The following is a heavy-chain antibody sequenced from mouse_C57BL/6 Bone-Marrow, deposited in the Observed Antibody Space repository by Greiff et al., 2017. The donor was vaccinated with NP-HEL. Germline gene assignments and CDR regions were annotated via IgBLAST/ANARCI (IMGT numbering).Heavy chain of an antibody. CDR1: GFTFSSYG. Sequence: EVKVVESGGDLVKPGGSLKLSCAASGFTFSSYGMSWVRQTPDKRLEWVATISSGGSYTYYPDSVKGRFTISRGNAKNTLYLQMSSLKSEDTAMYYCARRGSFAMDYWGQGTSVTVSS. J-gene: IGHJ4*01. V-gene: IGHV5-6*02. CDR3: ARRGSFAMDY. CDR2: ISSGGSYT.